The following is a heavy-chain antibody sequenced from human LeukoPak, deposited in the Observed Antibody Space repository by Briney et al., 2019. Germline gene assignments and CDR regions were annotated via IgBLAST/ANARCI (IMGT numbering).Heavy chain of an antibody. Sequence: PSETLSLTCTVSGDSISSGDYYWGWIRQPPGKGLEWIAYIYYNGITYYNPSLKSRVTISVDTSKNQFSLKLSSVTATDTAVYYCARGLRVVVISAFDIWGQRTRVTVSS. CDR2: IYYNGIT. CDR1: GDSISSGDYY. D-gene: IGHD3-22*01. J-gene: IGHJ3*02. CDR3: ARGLRVVVISAFDI. V-gene: IGHV4-30-4*01.